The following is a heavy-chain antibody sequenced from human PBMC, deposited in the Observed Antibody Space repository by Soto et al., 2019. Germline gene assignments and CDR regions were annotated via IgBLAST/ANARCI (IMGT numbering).Heavy chain of an antibody. CDR2: IYYSGST. CDR3: ARVGIAAAAPSWWFDP. Sequence: SSETLSLTCTVSGGSISSYYWSWIRQPPGKGLEWIGYIYYSGSTNYNPSLKSRVTISVDTSKNQFSLKLSSVTAADTAVYYCARVGIAAAAPSWWFDPWGQGTLVTVSS. V-gene: IGHV4-59*01. J-gene: IGHJ5*02. CDR1: GGSISSYY. D-gene: IGHD6-13*01.